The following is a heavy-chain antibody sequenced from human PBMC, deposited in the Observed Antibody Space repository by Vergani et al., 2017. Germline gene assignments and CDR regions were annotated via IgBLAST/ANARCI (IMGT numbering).Heavy chain of an antibody. J-gene: IGHJ2*01. CDR2: ISWNSGSI. V-gene: IGHV3-9*01. D-gene: IGHD3-3*01. CDR3: AKDHYDFWSGYPNLSPFDL. CDR1: GFTFDDYA. Sequence: DVHLVESGGGLVQPGRSLRLSCSGSGFTFDDYAMHWVRQAPGKGLEWVSGISWNSGSIGYADSVKGRFTISRDNAKNSLYLQMNSLRAEDTALYYCAKDHYDFWSGYPNLSPFDLWGRGTLVTVSS.